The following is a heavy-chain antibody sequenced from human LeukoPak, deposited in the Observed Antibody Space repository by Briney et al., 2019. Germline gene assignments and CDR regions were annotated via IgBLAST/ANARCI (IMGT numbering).Heavy chain of an antibody. CDR2: MIPNSGNT. Sequence: ASVKVSCKASGYTFSNYDINWVRQATGQGLEWMGWMIPNSGNTGYAQKFQGRVTITRNTSVSTSYMELSSLRSEDTAVYYCARDRYSSSSDFVFGNWGQGTLVTVSS. D-gene: IGHD6-6*01. J-gene: IGHJ4*02. V-gene: IGHV1-8*03. CDR1: GYTFSNYD. CDR3: ARDRYSSSSDFVFGN.